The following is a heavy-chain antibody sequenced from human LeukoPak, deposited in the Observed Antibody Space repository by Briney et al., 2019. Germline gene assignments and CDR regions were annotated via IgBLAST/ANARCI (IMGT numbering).Heavy chain of an antibody. CDR3: TGGLARTTVHY. CDR2: IYYSGNT. J-gene: IGHJ4*02. CDR1: GGSISSSTYY. Sequence: SETLSLTCAVSGGSISSSTYYWGWIRQPPGKGLEWIGSIYYSGNTYYNPSLKSRFTTSLDTSKNQFSLNLSSVTAADTAVYYCTGGLARTTVHYWGQGTLVTVSS. V-gene: IGHV4-39*07. D-gene: IGHD5-24*01.